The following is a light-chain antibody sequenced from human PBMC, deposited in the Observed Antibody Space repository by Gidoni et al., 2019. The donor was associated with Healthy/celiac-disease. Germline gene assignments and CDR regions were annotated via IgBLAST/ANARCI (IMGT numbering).Light chain of an antibody. J-gene: IGKJ1*01. CDR2: GSS. CDR1: QSVSSSY. Sequence: EIVLTQSPGTLSLSPGARATLSCRASQSVSSSYLAWYQQKPGHAPRLRIYGSSSRATGIPDRCSGSGSGTDFTLTISRLEPEDFAVYYCQQYGSSPWTFGQGTKVEIK. CDR3: QQYGSSPWT. V-gene: IGKV3-20*01.